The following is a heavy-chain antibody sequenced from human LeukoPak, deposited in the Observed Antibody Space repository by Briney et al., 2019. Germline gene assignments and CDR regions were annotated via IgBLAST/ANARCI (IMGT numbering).Heavy chain of an antibody. V-gene: IGHV3-74*01. J-gene: IGHJ4*02. CDR1: GFTFSSYW. D-gene: IGHD2/OR15-2a*01. CDR3: ARELSAGD. CDR2: IKSDGSST. Sequence: GGSLRLSCSASGFTFSSYWMHWVRQAPGKGLVWVSRIKSDGSSTFYADSVKGRFTISRDNAKSTLYLQMNSLRAEDTAVYYCARELSAGDWGQGTLVTVSS.